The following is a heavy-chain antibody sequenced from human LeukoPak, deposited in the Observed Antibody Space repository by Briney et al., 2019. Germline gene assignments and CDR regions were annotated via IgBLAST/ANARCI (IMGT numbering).Heavy chain of an antibody. J-gene: IGHJ4*02. CDR1: GGTFSSYA. Sequence: GASVKVSCKASGGTFSSYAISWVRQAPGQGLEWMGGIIPIFGTANYAQKFQGRVTITADESTSTAYMELSSLRSEDTAVYYCASRLMVEMSTYFDYWGQGTLVTVSS. CDR2: IIPIFGTA. D-gene: IGHD5-24*01. V-gene: IGHV1-69*13. CDR3: ASRLMVEMSTYFDY.